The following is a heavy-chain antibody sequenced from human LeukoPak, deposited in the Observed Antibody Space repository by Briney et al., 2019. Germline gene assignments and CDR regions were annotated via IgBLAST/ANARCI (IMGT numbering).Heavy chain of an antibody. V-gene: IGHV3-30*02. D-gene: IGHD2-2*01. CDR3: AKDNPIEKVPGLGPGS. Sequence: GGSLRLSDAASGFTFTNSGMHWVRQAPGRGLEWVAFIQFHGSDIFYSDSVEGRFTISRDNSKNTLYLQMNSLRPEDTAVYYCAKDNPIEKVPGLGPGSWGQGTLVTVSS. CDR1: GFTFTNSG. CDR2: IQFHGSDI. J-gene: IGHJ5*02.